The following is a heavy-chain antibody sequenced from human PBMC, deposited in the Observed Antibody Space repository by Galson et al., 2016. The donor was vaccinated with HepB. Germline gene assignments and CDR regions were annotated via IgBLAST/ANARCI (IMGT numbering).Heavy chain of an antibody. V-gene: IGHV3-49*04. CDR1: GFTFGDHA. Sequence: SLRLSCATSGFTFGDHAMNWVRQAPGKGLEWVGFITTTRYGGKTDYAASVKGRFTISRDDSKSIAYLRMNSLKTEDTGVYFCTRGQAADGWSFAYWGQGTLVTVS. CDR2: ITTTRYGGKT. J-gene: IGHJ4*02. D-gene: IGHD6-19*01. CDR3: TRGQAADGWSFAY.